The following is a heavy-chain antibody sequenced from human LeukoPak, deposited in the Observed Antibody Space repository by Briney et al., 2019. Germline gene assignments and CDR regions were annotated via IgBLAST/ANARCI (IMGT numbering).Heavy chain of an antibody. Sequence: GGSLRLSCAASGFTFSSYSMNWVRQAPGKGLEWVAVISYDGSNKYYADSVKGRFTISRDNSKNTLYLQMNSLRAEDTAVYYCAKDRSSSGWYYFDYWGQGTLVTVSS. CDR2: ISYDGSNK. CDR1: GFTFSSYS. J-gene: IGHJ4*02. CDR3: AKDRSSSGWYYFDY. D-gene: IGHD6-19*01. V-gene: IGHV3-30*18.